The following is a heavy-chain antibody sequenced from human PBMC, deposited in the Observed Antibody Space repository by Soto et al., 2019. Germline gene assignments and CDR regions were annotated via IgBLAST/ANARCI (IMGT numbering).Heavy chain of an antibody. V-gene: IGHV3-74*01. Sequence: GGSLRLSCAASGFTFSSYWMHWVRQAPGKGLVWVSRINSDGSSTRDADSVKGRFTISRDNAKDTLYLQMNSRRAEDTSVYYCARDGFEVIYFDYWGQEALVAVSS. CDR3: ARDGFEVIYFDY. CDR2: INSDGSST. CDR1: GFTFSSYW. D-gene: IGHD2-21*01. J-gene: IGHJ4*02.